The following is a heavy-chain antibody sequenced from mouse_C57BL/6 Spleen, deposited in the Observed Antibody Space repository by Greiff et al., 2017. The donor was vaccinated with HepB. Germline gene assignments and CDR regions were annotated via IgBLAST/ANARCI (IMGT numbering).Heavy chain of an antibody. CDR1: GFSLTSYG. D-gene: IGHD2-4*01. V-gene: IGHV2-3*01. Sequence: VMLVESGPGLVAPSQSLSITCTVSGFSLTSYGVSWVRQPPGKGLEWLGVIWGDGSTNYHSALISRLSISKDNSKSQVFLKLNSLQTDDTATYYCAKSSYDYDRTWFAYWGQGTLVTVSA. CDR2: IWGDGST. CDR3: AKSSYDYDRTWFAY. J-gene: IGHJ3*01.